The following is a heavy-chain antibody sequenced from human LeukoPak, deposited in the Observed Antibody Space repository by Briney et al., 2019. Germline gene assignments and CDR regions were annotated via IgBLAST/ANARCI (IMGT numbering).Heavy chain of an antibody. CDR3: ARAGYSYGSGYYFDY. J-gene: IGHJ4*02. CDR1: GGSISSYY. D-gene: IGHD5-18*01. Sequence: SETLSLTCTVSGGSISSYYWSWIRLPPGKGLEWIGYINYTGATYNNPSLKSRVTITLDTSKNQFSLKLSSVTAANAAVYYCARAGYSYGSGYYFDYWGQGALVTVSS. CDR2: INYTGAT. V-gene: IGHV4-59*01.